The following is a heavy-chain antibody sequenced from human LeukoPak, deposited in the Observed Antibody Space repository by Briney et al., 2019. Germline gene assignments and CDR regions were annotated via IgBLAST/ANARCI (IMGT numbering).Heavy chain of an antibody. V-gene: IGHV4-59*01. Sequence: SETLSLTCTVSGGSISSYYWSWIRQPPGKRLEWIGYIYYSGSTNYNPSLKSRVTISVDTSKNQFSLKLSSVTAADTAVYYCASSPSPSDYYYYYGMDVWGQGTTVTVSS. CDR2: IYYSGST. J-gene: IGHJ6*02. CDR3: ASSPSPSDYYYYYGMDV. D-gene: IGHD1-26*01. CDR1: GGSISSYY.